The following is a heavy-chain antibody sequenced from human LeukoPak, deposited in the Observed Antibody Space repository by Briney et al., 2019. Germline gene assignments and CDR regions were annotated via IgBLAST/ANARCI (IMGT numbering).Heavy chain of an antibody. V-gene: IGHV4-39*07. D-gene: IGHD3-22*01. CDR2: IYYSGST. CDR1: GGSISSSSYY. Sequence: SETLSLTCTVSGGSISSSSYYWGWIRQPPGKGLEWIGSIYYSGSTYYNPSLKSRVTISVDTSKNQFSLKLSSVTAADTAVYYCARVAFYYDSSGYTDYWGQGTLVILSS. J-gene: IGHJ4*02. CDR3: ARVAFYYDSSGYTDY.